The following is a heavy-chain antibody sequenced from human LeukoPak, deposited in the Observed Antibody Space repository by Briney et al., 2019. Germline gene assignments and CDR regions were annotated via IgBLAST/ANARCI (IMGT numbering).Heavy chain of an antibody. D-gene: IGHD3-22*01. CDR2: ISGSGGST. V-gene: IGHV3-23*01. Sequence: RAGGSLRLSCAASGFTFSSYAMSWVRQAPVKGLEWVSAISGSGGSTYYADSVKGRFTISRDNSKNTLYLQMNSLRAEDTAVYYCAKARYYYDSSLDYWGQGTLVTVSS. CDR3: AKARYYYDSSLDY. CDR1: GFTFSSYA. J-gene: IGHJ4*02.